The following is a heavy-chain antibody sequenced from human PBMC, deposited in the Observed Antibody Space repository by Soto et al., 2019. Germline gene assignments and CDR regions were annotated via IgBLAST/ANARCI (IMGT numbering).Heavy chain of an antibody. D-gene: IGHD3-22*01. CDR1: GFTFSSYS. V-gene: IGHV3-48*02. CDR3: ARDQLGDDSSGFYFDY. J-gene: IGHJ4*02. Sequence: EVQLVESGGGLVQPGGSLRLSCAASGFTFSSYSMNWVRQAPGKGLEWVSYISSSSSTIYYADSVKGRFTISRDNAKNSLYLQMNSLRDEDTAVYYCARDQLGDDSSGFYFDYWGQGTLVTVSS. CDR2: ISSSSSTI.